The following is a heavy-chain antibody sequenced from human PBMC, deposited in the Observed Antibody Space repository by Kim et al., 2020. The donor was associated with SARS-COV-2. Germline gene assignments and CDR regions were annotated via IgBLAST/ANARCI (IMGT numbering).Heavy chain of an antibody. CDR2: ISRNSGSI. CDR1: GFTFDDYA. Sequence: GGSLRLSCAASGFTFDDYAMHWVRQAPGKGLEWVSGISRNSGSIGYADSVKGRFTISRDNAKNSLYLQMNSLRAEDTALYYCAKDPIAAAGYYYYGMDVWGQGTTVTVSS. CDR3: AKDPIAAAGYYYYGMDV. V-gene: IGHV3-9*01. D-gene: IGHD6-13*01. J-gene: IGHJ6*02.